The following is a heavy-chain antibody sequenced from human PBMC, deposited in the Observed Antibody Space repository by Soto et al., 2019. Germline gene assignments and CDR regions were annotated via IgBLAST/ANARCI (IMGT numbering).Heavy chain of an antibody. CDR2: IYGSDDK. V-gene: IGHV2-5*01. Sequence: QITLKESGPTLVKPTQTLTLTCTFSGFSLTTSAVAVGWIRQPPGKALEWLAIIYGSDDKFYSPSLKSRLTITKDTSTNQVVLTMTNMDPVDTAPYYCARRYAPYYFDYWGQGTLVTVSS. CDR3: ARRYAPYYFDY. J-gene: IGHJ4*02. CDR1: GFSLTTSAVA. D-gene: IGHD1-1*01.